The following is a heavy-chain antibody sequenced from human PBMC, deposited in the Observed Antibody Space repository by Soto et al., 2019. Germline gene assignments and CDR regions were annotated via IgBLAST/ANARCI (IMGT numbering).Heavy chain of an antibody. Sequence: QKQLVESGGGAAQPGRSLRLSCIASGFTFSGMHWIRQAPGKGLEWVADISHDGNQKWYADSVKGRFTISRDNSKNTVFLQMNGLRSEDTAMYYCVSGEGRNGHDTRFDYWGQGTLVTVSS. D-gene: IGHD5-12*01. CDR3: VSGEGRNGHDTRFDY. CDR2: ISHDGNQK. CDR1: GFTFSG. J-gene: IGHJ4*02. V-gene: IGHV3-30*03.